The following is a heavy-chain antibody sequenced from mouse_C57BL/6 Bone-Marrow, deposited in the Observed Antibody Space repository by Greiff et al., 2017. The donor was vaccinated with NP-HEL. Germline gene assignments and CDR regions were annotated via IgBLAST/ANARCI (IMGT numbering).Heavy chain of an antibody. J-gene: IGHJ2*01. V-gene: IGHV1-52*01. Sequence: QVQLQQPGAELVRPGSSVKLSCKASGYTFTSYWWHWVKQRPIQGLEWIGNIDPSDSVPHSNQKFKDKATLTVDKSSSRGYMQVSSLTSEDAGVCYCARHDGNPFGGWGQGTTLTVS. CDR2: IDPSDSVP. CDR1: GYTFTSYW. CDR3: ARHDGNPFGG. D-gene: IGHD2-3*01.